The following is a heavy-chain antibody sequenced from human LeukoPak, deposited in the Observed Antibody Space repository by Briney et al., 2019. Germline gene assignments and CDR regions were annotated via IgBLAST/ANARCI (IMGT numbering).Heavy chain of an antibody. CDR3: ARDQGALWY. V-gene: IGHV3-7*01. Sequence: GGSLRLSCVASGFTFSNFWMNWVRQAPGKGLEWVASINLQGSERYYVDSVKGRFTISRDNAKSSLYLQMNSLRAEDTAVYYCARDQGALWYWGQGTLVTVSS. J-gene: IGHJ4*02. CDR1: GFTFSNFW. CDR2: INLQGSER.